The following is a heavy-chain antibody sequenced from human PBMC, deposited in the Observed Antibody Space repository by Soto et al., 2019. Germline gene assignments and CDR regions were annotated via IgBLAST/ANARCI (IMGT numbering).Heavy chain of an antibody. CDR2: IIPIFGTA. Sequence: SGDVVGWGRQKNGQGLEWMGGIIPIFGTANYAQKFQGRVTITADESTSTAYMELSSLRSEDTAVYYSARAFGHELGFDIWGQGTMVTLSS. J-gene: IGHJ3*02. V-gene: IGHV1-69*01. D-gene: IGHD1-26*01. CDR1: SGDV. CDR3: ARAFGHELGFDI.